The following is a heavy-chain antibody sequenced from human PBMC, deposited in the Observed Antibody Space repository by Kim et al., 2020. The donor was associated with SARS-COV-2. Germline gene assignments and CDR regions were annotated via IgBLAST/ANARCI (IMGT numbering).Heavy chain of an antibody. D-gene: IGHD3-3*01. CDR1: GDSVSSNSAA. Sequence: SQTLSLTCAISGDSVSSNSAAWNWIRQSPSRGLEWLGRTYYRSKWYNDYAVSVKSRITINPDTSKNQFSLQLNSVTPEDTAVYYCARAGSIFGVVTLGVAFDIWGQGTMVTVSS. J-gene: IGHJ3*02. V-gene: IGHV6-1*01. CDR2: TYYRSKWYN. CDR3: ARAGSIFGVVTLGVAFDI.